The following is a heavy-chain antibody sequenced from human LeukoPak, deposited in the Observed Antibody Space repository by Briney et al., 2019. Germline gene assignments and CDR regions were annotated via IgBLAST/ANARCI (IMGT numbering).Heavy chain of an antibody. D-gene: IGHD2-15*01. CDR3: ARNLQPIVVVVAATLPYYYYGMDV. CDR2: IYTSRST. V-gene: IGHV4-4*07. CDR1: GGSISSYY. J-gene: IGHJ6*02. Sequence: PSETLSLTCTVSGGSISSYYWSWIRQPAGKGLEWIGRIYTSRSTNYNPSLKSRVTMSVDTSKNQFSLKLSSVTAADTAVYYCARNLQPIVVVVAATLPYYYYGMDVWGQGTTVTVSS.